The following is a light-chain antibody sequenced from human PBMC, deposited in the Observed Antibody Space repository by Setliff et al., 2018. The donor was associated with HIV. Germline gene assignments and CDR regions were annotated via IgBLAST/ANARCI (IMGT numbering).Light chain of an antibody. CDR1: QSVSNSY. J-gene: IGKJ1*01. CDR3: QQYGSPPAT. Sequence: EVVLTQSPATLSLSPGERATLSCGASQSVSNSYLAWYQQKPGLAPRLLIYDASSRATGIPDRFSGSGSGTDFTLTISRLEPEDFAVYYCQQYGSPPATFGQGTKVDIK. CDR2: DAS. V-gene: IGKV3D-20*01.